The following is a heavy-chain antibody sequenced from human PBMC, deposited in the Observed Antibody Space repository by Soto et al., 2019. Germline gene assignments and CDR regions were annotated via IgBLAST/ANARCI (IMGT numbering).Heavy chain of an antibody. V-gene: IGHV1-18*04. Sequence: GASVKVSCKASGYTFTSYGISWVRQAPGQGLEWMGWISAYNGNTNYAQKLQGRVTMTTDTSTSTAYMELRSLRSDDTAVYYCARERLRFLEWLLSPLDYYGMDVWGQGTTVTV. J-gene: IGHJ6*02. CDR3: ARERLRFLEWLLSPLDYYGMDV. CDR1: GYTFTSYG. D-gene: IGHD3-3*01. CDR2: ISAYNGNT.